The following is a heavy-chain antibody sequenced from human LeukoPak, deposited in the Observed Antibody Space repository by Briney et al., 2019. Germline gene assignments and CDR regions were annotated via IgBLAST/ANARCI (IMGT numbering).Heavy chain of an antibody. CDR1: GFTFSSYG. V-gene: IGHV3-23*01. CDR3: AQRSRELLT. D-gene: IGHD1-26*01. J-gene: IGHJ5*02. CDR2: ISGSGGST. Sequence: GGSLRLSCAASGFTFSSYGMSWVRQAPGKGLEWASAISGSGGSTYYADSVKGRFAISRDNSKNTLFLQMNSLRAEDTAIYYCAQRSRELLTWGQGTLVTVSS.